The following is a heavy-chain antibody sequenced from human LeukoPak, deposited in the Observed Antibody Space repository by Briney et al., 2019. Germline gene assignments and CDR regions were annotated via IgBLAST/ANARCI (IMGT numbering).Heavy chain of an antibody. Sequence: PSETLSLTCTVSGGSISSSSYYWGWIRQPPGKGLEWIGIIYYSGSTYYNPSLKSRVTISVDTSKNQFSLKLSSVTAADTAVYYCARDKAAAGTKFLNWFDPWGQGTLVTVSS. CDR2: IYYSGST. CDR1: GGSISSSSYY. V-gene: IGHV4-39*07. CDR3: ARDKAAAGTKFLNWFDP. D-gene: IGHD6-13*01. J-gene: IGHJ5*02.